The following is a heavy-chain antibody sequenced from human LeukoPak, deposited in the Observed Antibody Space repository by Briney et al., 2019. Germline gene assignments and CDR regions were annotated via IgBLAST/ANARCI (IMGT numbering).Heavy chain of an antibody. CDR1: GFTFSSYG. D-gene: IGHD5-12*01. V-gene: IGHV3-33*01. CDR2: IWYDGSNK. J-gene: IGHJ4*02. Sequence: GGSLRLSCAASGFTFSSYGMHWVRQAPGKGLEWVAVIWYDGSNKYYADSVKGRFTISRDNSKNTLYLQMNSLRAEDTAVYYCARANSGYEYYFDYWGQGTLVTVYS. CDR3: ARANSGYEYYFDY.